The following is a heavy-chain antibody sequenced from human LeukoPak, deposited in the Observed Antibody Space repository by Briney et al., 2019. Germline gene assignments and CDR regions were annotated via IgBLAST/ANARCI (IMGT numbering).Heavy chain of an antibody. V-gene: IGHV4-4*02. J-gene: IGHJ6*02. CDR2: INHSGST. CDR3: ARVSYGMDV. Sequence: KPSGTLSLTCAVSGGSTSSSNWWSWVRQPPGKGLEWIGEINHSGSTNYNPSLKRRVTISVDKSKNQFSLKLSFVTAADTAVYYCARVSYGMDVWGQGTTVTVS. CDR1: GGSTSSSNW.